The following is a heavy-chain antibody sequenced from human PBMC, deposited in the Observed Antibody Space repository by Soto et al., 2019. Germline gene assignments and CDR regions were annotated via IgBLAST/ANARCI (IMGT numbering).Heavy chain of an antibody. D-gene: IGHD5-18*01. Sequence: EVQLVETGGGLIQPGGSLRLSCAASGFTVSSNYMSWVRQAPGKGLEWVSVIYSGGSTYYADSVKDRFTISRDNSENTLYLQLNGLRAEDTAVYYCARGGSRRLQLWFVFDYWGQGTLVTVSS. CDR2: IYSGGST. CDR1: GFTVSSNY. CDR3: ARGGSRRLQLWFVFDY. J-gene: IGHJ4*02. V-gene: IGHV3-53*02.